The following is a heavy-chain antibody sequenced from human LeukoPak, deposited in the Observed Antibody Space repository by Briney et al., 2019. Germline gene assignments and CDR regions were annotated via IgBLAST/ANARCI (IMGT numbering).Heavy chain of an antibody. J-gene: IGHJ4*02. D-gene: IGHD1-26*01. V-gene: IGHV4-59*01. CDR3: ARSGSYYGQYYFDY. CDR2: IYYSGST. CDR1: GGSISSYY. Sequence: KPSETLSLTCTVSGGSISSYYWSWIRQPPGKGLEWIGYIYYSGSTNYNPSLKSRVTISVDTSKNQFSLKLSSVTAADTAVYYCARSGSYYGQYYFDYWGQGTLVTVSS.